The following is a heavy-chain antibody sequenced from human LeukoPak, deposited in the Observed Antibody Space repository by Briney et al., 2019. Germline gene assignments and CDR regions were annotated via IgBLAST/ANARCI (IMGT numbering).Heavy chain of an antibody. J-gene: IGHJ5*02. CDR1: GYTFTSYG. CDR3: ARVVVVAATQCWFDP. CDR2: ISAYNGNT. D-gene: IGHD2-15*01. Sequence: ASVKVSCKASGYTFTSYGISWVRQAPGQGLEWMGWISAYNGNTNYAQKLQGRVTMTTDTSTSTAYMELRSLRSDDTAVYYCARVVVVAATQCWFDPWGQGTLVTVSS. V-gene: IGHV1-18*01.